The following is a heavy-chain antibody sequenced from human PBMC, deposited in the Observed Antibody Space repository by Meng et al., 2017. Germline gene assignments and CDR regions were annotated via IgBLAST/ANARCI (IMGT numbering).Heavy chain of an antibody. J-gene: IGHJ4*02. CDR3: AHRPNVEMATYHFDY. V-gene: IGHV2-5*02. CDR2: IYCDDDK. CDR1: GFPLSTSGGG. D-gene: IGHD5-24*01. Sequence: PTLKQAPHTLPLTCHFSGFPLSTSGGGVGWIRQPPGKALEWLALIYCDDDKRYSPSLKSRLTITKDTSKNQVVLTMTNMDPVDTATYYCAHRPNVEMATYHFDYWGQGTLVTVSS.